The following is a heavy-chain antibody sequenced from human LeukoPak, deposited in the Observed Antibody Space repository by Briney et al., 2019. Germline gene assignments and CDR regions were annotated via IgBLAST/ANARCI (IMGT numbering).Heavy chain of an antibody. CDR3: ARLEAYCGGDCYIFDY. V-gene: IGHV4-59*01. Sequence: SETLSLTCTVTGGSISSYYWSWIRQPPGKGLEWIGYIYYSGSTNYNPSLKSRVTISVDTSKNQFSLKLSSVTAADTAVYYCARLEAYCGGDCYIFDYWGQGTLVTVSS. D-gene: IGHD2-21*02. J-gene: IGHJ4*02. CDR1: GGSISSYY. CDR2: IYYSGST.